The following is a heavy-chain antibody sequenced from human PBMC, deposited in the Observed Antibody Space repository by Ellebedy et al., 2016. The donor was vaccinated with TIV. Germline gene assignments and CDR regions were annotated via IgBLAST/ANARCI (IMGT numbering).Heavy chain of an antibody. J-gene: IGHJ4*02. CDR3: ARSHYDILTGYSRQSDY. CDR1: GYSFTSYW. V-gene: IGHV5-51*01. CDR2: IYPGDSDT. Sequence: GESLKISCKGSGYSFTSYWIGWVRQMPGKGLEWMGIIYPGDSDTRYSPSFQGQVTISADKSISTAYLQWSSLKASDTAIYYCARSHYDILTGYSRQSDYWGQGTLVTVSS. D-gene: IGHD3-9*01.